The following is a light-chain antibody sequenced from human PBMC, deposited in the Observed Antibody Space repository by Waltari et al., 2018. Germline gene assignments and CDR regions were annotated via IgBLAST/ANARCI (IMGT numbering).Light chain of an antibody. V-gene: IGKV3-15*01. CDR1: QTVNRN. Sequence: EIVMTQSPDTLSVSPGDRATLSGRASQTVNRNLAWYQKKRGQAPRLLIPVSSASAAGTPPRFSGGGSRTEFTLTISSLHSEDFAVYYCQHYNNWPRTFGQGTKVEIK. J-gene: IGKJ1*01. CDR2: VSS. CDR3: QHYNNWPRT.